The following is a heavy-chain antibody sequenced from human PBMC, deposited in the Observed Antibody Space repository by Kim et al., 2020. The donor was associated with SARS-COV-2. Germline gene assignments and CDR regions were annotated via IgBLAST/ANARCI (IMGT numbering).Heavy chain of an antibody. CDR2: ISSSSSYI. J-gene: IGHJ4*02. CDR3: ARGIAAAGSISDY. D-gene: IGHD6-13*01. Sequence: GGSLRLSCAASGFTFSSYSMNWVRQAPGKGLEWVSSISSSSSYIYYADSVKGRFTISRDNAKNSLYLQMNSLRAEDTAVYYCARGIAAAGSISDYWGQGTLVTVSS. V-gene: IGHV3-21*01. CDR1: GFTFSSYS.